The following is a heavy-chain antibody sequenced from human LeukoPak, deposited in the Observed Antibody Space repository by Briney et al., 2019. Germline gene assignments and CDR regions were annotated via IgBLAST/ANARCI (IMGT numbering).Heavy chain of an antibody. CDR3: ARESYYDSSGYPPGAFDI. Sequence: SVKVSCKASGGTFSSYAISWVRQAPGQGLEWMGGIIPIFGTADYAQKFQGRVTITADESTSTAYMELSSLRSEDTAVYYCARESYYDSSGYPPGAFDIWGQGTMVTVSS. J-gene: IGHJ3*02. V-gene: IGHV1-69*13. D-gene: IGHD3-22*01. CDR2: IIPIFGTA. CDR1: GGTFSSYA.